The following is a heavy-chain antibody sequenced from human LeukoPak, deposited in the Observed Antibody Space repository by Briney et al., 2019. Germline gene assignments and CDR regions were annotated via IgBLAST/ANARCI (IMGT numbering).Heavy chain of an antibody. D-gene: IGHD2-2*01. CDR2: IWYDGSNK. CDR1: GFTFSSYG. V-gene: IGHV3-33*01. J-gene: IGHJ6*02. Sequence: PGRSLRLSCAASGFTFSSYGMHWVRQAPGKGLEWVAVIWYDGSNKYYADPVKGRFTISRDNSKNTLYLQMNSLRAEDTAVYYCARDSIVVVPAALNYYYGMDVWGQGTTVTVSS. CDR3: ARDSIVVVPAALNYYYGMDV.